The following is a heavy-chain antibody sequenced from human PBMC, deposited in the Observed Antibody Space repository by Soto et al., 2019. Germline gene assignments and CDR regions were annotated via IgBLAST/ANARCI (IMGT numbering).Heavy chain of an antibody. V-gene: IGHV4-34*01. J-gene: IGHJ6*02. Sequence: QVQLQQWGAGLLKPSETLSLTCAVYGGSFSGYYWSWIRQPPGKGLEWIGEINHSGSTNYNPSLKSRVTISVDTSKNQFSLKLSSVTAADTAVYYCARGPRGAAAGTDYYGMDVWDQGTTVTVSS. CDR1: GGSFSGYY. CDR2: INHSGST. D-gene: IGHD6-13*01. CDR3: ARGPRGAAAGTDYYGMDV.